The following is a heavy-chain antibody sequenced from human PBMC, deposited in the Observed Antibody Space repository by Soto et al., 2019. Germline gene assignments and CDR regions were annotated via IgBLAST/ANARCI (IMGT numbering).Heavy chain of an antibody. CDR3: VRGDSMSV. V-gene: IGHV1-2*02. Sequence: QVQLVQSGAEVKKPGAAVKVSCEASGYAFTGYYIHWVRQAPGQGLEWMGWINPNSDVTNYAQKFQGRVTMTRDTSISTAYMELSRLKSDDTAMYYCVRGDSMSVWGQGTTVTVSS. J-gene: IGHJ6*02. CDR1: GYAFTGYY. CDR2: INPNSDVT.